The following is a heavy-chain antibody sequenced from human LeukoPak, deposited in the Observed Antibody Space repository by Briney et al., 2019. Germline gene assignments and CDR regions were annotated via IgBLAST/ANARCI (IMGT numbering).Heavy chain of an antibody. J-gene: IGHJ4*02. Sequence: GGSLRLSCAASGGIFSNYGMYWGRQAPGKGLEWVAVIWFDGSNQYHADAVKGRFTISRDNSKNTLYLQMSSLRAEDTALYYGARDDCAGDCSGYIDYWGQGTLVTVSS. CDR2: IWFDGSNQ. CDR1: GGIFSNYG. CDR3: ARDDCAGDCSGYIDY. D-gene: IGHD2-15*01. V-gene: IGHV3-33*07.